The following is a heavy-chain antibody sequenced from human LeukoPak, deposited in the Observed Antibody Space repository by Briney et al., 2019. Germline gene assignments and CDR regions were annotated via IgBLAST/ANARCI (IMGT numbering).Heavy chain of an antibody. CDR2: ISAYNGNT. Sequence: GASVKVSCKASGYTFTSYGISWVRQAPGQGLEWMGWISAYNGNTNYAQRLQGRVTMTTDTSTSTAYMELRSLRSDDTAVYYCAREGLRFLEWLSTPTDYWGQGTLVTVSS. J-gene: IGHJ4*02. CDR3: AREGLRFLEWLSTPTDY. D-gene: IGHD3-3*01. CDR1: GYTFTSYG. V-gene: IGHV1-18*01.